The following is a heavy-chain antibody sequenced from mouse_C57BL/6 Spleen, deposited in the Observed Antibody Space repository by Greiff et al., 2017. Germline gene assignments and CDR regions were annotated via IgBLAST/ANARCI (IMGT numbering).Heavy chain of an antibody. Sequence: QVQLQQSGAELVKPGASVKMSCKASGYTFTSYWITWVKQRPGQGLEWIGDIYPGSGSTNYNEKFKSKATLTVDTSSSPAYMQLSSLTSEDSAVDDGARGDYDYDEYFDVWGTGTTVTVSS. CDR2: IYPGSGST. D-gene: IGHD2-4*01. CDR1: GYTFTSYW. V-gene: IGHV1-55*01. J-gene: IGHJ1*03. CDR3: ARGDYDYDEYFDV.